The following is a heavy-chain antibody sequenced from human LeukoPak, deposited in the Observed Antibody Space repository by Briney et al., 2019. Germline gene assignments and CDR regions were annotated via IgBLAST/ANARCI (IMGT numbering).Heavy chain of an antibody. CDR1: GGSISSGGYY. J-gene: IGHJ4*02. V-gene: IGHV4-31*03. CDR2: IYYSGST. CDR3: ARTQTTVTTLDFDY. D-gene: IGHD4-17*01. Sequence: MTSETLSLTCTVSGGSISSGGYYWSWIRQHPGKGLEWIGYIYYSGSTYYNPSLKSRVTISVDTSKNQFSLKLSSVTAADTAVCYCARTQTTVTTLDFDYWGQGTLVTVSS.